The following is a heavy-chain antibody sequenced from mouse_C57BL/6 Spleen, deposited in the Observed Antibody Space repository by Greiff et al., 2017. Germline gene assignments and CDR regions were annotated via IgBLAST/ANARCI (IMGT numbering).Heavy chain of an antibody. CDR2: IQPNSGST. J-gene: IGHJ4*01. Sequence: QVQLKQPGAELVKPGASVKLSCKASGYTFTSYWMHWVKQRPGQGLEWIGMIQPNSGSTNYNEKLKSKATLTVDKSSSTAYMQLSSLTSEDSAVYYCARWDYYGSSSYYAMDYWGQGTSVTVSS. D-gene: IGHD1-1*01. CDR1: GYTFTSYW. CDR3: ARWDYYGSSSYYAMDY. V-gene: IGHV1-64*01.